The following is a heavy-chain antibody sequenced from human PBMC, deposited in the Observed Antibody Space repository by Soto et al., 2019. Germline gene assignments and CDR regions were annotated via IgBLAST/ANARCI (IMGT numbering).Heavy chain of an antibody. J-gene: IGHJ4*02. CDR1: GGTFSSYA. Sequence: QVQLVQSGAEVKKPGSSVKVSCKASGGTFSSYAISWVRQAPGQGLEWMGGIIPIFGTANYAQKFQGRVTITXXEXTXXAYMELSSLRSEDTAVYYCARDSQPTTVTYSQLDYWGQGTLVTVSS. V-gene: IGHV1-69*05. CDR2: IIPIFGTA. D-gene: IGHD4-17*01. CDR3: ARDSQPTTVTYSQLDY.